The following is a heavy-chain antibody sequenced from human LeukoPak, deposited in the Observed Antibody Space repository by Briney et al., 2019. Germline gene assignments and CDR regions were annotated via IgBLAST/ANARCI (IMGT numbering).Heavy chain of an antibody. J-gene: IGHJ4*02. CDR2: IIPIFGTA. CDR3: ARAYCSSTSCYRAPIDY. D-gene: IGHD2-2*02. Sequence: ASVNVSCKASGGTFSSYAISWVRQATGQGLEGMGGIIPIFGTANYAQKFQGRVTITADESTSTAYMELSSLRSEDTAVYYCARAYCSSTSCYRAPIDYWGQGTLVTVSS. CDR1: GGTFSSYA. V-gene: IGHV1-69*13.